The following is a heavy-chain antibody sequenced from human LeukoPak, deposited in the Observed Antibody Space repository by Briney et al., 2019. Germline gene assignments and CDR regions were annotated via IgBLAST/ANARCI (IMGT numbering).Heavy chain of an antibody. Sequence: GRSLRLSCAASGFTFDDYAMHWVRQASGKGLEWVSGISWNSGSMGYADSVKGRFTISRDNAKNSLYLQMNSLRAEDTALYYCAKDRKILSYYFDYWAREPWSPSPQ. CDR1: GFTFDDYA. CDR3: AKDRKILSYYFDY. J-gene: IGHJ4*02. CDR2: ISWNSGSM. V-gene: IGHV3-9*01.